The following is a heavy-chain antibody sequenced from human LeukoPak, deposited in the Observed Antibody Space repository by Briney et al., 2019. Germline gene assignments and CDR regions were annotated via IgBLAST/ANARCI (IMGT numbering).Heavy chain of an antibody. CDR2: INHSGST. CDR3: ATEERYDSSGYY. J-gene: IGHJ4*02. V-gene: IGHV4-34*01. D-gene: IGHD3-22*01. CDR1: GGSFSGYY. Sequence: KPSETLSLTCAVYGGSFSGYYWSWIRQPPGKGLEWIGEINHSGSTNYNPSLKSRVTISVDTSKNQFSLKLSSVTAADTAVYYCATEERYDSSGYYWGQGTLVTVSS.